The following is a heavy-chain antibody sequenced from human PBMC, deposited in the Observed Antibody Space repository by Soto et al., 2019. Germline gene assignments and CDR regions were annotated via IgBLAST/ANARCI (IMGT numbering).Heavy chain of an antibody. CDR2: IYYSGSN. CDR3: ARLHSRDMIPFGGAIDN. V-gene: IGHV4-39*01. CDR1: GGSISSSSYY. D-gene: IGHD3-16*02. J-gene: IGHJ4*02. Sequence: QLQLQESGPGLVKPSETLSLTCTVSGGSISSSSYYWGWIRQPPGKGLEWIGSIYYSGSNYYNPSLKCRVTIYVDTSKNRCSLTLSSVTAANTAGYYCARLHSRDMIPFGGAIDNWGQGTLITDS.